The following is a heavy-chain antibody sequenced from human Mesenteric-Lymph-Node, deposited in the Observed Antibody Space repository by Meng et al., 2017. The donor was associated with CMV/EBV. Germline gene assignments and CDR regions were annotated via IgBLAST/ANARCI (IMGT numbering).Heavy chain of an antibody. Sequence: SETLSLTCTVSGGSVSSGSYYWSWIRQPPGKGLEWIGYIYYSGSTNYNPSLKSRVTISVDTSKNQFSLNLNSMTAADTAVYYCARAKTGLRGVMYLDVWGQGTTVTVSS. CDR1: GGSVSSGSYY. V-gene: IGHV4-61*01. J-gene: IGHJ6*02. D-gene: IGHD3-10*01. CDR3: ARAKTGLRGVMYLDV. CDR2: IYYSGST.